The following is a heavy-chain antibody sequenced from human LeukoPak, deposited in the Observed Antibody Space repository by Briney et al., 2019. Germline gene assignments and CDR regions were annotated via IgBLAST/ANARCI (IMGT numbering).Heavy chain of an antibody. CDR3: AREGRGGDLSY. CDR2: INPSGGST. V-gene: IGHV1-46*01. D-gene: IGHD2-21*02. Sequence: VASVKVSCKASGGTFSSYAISWVRQAPGQGLEWMGIINPSGGSTSYAQKFQGRVTMTRDTSTSTVYMELSSLRSEDTAVYYCAREGRGGDLSYWGQGTLVTVSS. J-gene: IGHJ4*02. CDR1: GGTFSSYA.